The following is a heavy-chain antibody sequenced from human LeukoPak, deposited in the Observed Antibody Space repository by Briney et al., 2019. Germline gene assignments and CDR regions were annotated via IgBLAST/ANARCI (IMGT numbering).Heavy chain of an antibody. CDR2: MNPNSGNT. J-gene: IGHJ6*02. V-gene: IGHV1-8*01. Sequence: ASVKVTCKASGYTFTSYDINWVRQSTGQGLEWMGWMNPNSGNTGYAQKFQGRVTMTRNTSISTAYVELSSLRSEDTAVYYCARGQGEWLRLSYYGMDVWGQGTTVTVSS. D-gene: IGHD5-12*01. CDR1: GYTFTSYD. CDR3: ARGQGEWLRLSYYGMDV.